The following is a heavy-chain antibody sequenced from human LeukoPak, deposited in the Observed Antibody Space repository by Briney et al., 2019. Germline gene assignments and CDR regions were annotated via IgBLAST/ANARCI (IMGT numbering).Heavy chain of an antibody. CDR1: GFTFSSYA. J-gene: IGHJ6*02. D-gene: IGHD7-27*01. Sequence: YPGGSLRLSCAASGFTFSSYAMHWVRQAPGKGLEWVAVISYDGSNKYYADSVKGRFTISRDNSKNTLYLQMNSLRAEDTAVYYCATRTGERYYYYGMDVWGQGTTVTVSS. CDR3: ATRTGERYYYYGMDV. CDR2: ISYDGSNK. V-gene: IGHV3-30-3*01.